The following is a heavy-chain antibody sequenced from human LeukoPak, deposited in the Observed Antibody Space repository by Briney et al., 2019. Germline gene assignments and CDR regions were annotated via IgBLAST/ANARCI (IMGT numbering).Heavy chain of an antibody. J-gene: IGHJ5*01. CDR2: INPNSGGT. V-gene: IGHV1-2*02. CDR1: GYTLTGYY. CDR3: ARESIVVVHYEDWEWFDS. Sequence: GASVKVSCKASGYTLTGYYMHWVRQAPGQGLEWMGWINPNSGGTNYPQKFQGRDTMTRDTSISTANMEVSWLRYDDTAVSDCARESIVVVHYEDWEWFDSWGQGTLVTVTS. D-gene: IGHD2-2*01.